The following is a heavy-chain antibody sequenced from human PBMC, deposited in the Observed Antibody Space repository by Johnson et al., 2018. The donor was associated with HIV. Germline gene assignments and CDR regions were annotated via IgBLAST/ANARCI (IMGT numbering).Heavy chain of an antibody. D-gene: IGHD3-3*01. J-gene: IGHJ3*02. CDR1: GFTFSSYW. CDR3: ARGGGVTIFGVEIGLPFDI. Sequence: VQLVESGGGVVQPGRSLRLSCAASGFTFSSYWMSWVRQAPGKGLEWVANIKQDGSEKYYVDSVKGRFTISRDNAKKSLYLQMNSLRAEDTALYYCARGGGVTIFGVEIGLPFDIWGQGTMVTVSS. V-gene: IGHV3-7*05. CDR2: IKQDGSEK.